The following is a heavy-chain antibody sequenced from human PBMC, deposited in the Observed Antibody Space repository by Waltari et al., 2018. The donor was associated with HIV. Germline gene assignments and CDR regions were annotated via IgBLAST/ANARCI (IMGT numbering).Heavy chain of an antibody. V-gene: IGHV4-61*02. Sequence: QVQLQESGPGLVKPSQTLSLPCTVPGGSISSGSYYWSWIRQPAGKGLEWIGRIYTSGSTNYNPSLKSRVTISVDTSKNQFSLKLSSVTAADTAVYYCARGGSYGGYYFDYWGQGTLVTVSS. CDR1: GGSISSGSYY. CDR2: IYTSGST. J-gene: IGHJ4*02. D-gene: IGHD4-17*01. CDR3: ARGGSYGGYYFDY.